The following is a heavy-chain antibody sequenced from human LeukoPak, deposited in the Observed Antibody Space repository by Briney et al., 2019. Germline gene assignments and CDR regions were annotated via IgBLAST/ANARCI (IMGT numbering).Heavy chain of an antibody. D-gene: IGHD3/OR15-3a*01. CDR2: MYPSGST. Sequence: SETLSLTCTVSGGSISSSNWWSWVRQPPGKGLEWIGEMYPSGSTNYNPSLKSRVTISIDKSKNQFSLRLTSVTAADTAVYYCARQTGSGLFILPGGQGTLVTVSS. CDR1: GGSISSSNW. J-gene: IGHJ4*02. V-gene: IGHV4-4*02. CDR3: ARQTGSGLFILP.